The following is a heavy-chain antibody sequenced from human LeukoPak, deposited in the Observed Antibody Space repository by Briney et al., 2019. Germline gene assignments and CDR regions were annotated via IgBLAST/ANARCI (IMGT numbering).Heavy chain of an antibody. J-gene: IGHJ4*02. CDR1: GYNFTNFW. CDR2: IYPGDSDI. V-gene: IGHV5-51*01. D-gene: IGHD6-19*01. CDR3: ARHRWLADLYYFDY. Sequence: GESLKISCKGSGYNFTNFWIGWVRQMPGKGLEWMGIIYPGDSDIRYNPSLQGQVTISADKSISTAYLQWNSLKASDTAVYYCARHRWLADLYYFDYWGQGTLVTVSS.